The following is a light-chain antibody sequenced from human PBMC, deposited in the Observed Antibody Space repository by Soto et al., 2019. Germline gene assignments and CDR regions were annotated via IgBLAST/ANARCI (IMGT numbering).Light chain of an antibody. Sequence: DIQMTQSPSTLSGSVGDRVTITCRASQSISSWLAWYQQKPGKAPKVLIYEASNLESGVPSRFSGSGSGTEFTLTISSLQPDDFATYYCQQYDTYWTFGQGTKVDSK. J-gene: IGKJ1*01. CDR2: EAS. CDR3: QQYDTYWT. CDR1: QSISSW. V-gene: IGKV1-5*03.